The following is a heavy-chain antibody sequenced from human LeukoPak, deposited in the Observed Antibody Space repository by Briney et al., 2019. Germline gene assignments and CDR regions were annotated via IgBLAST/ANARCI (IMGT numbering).Heavy chain of an antibody. CDR1: GFTFSTYW. CDR2: VNPNESNR. D-gene: IGHD1-26*01. V-gene: IGHV3-74*03. CDR3: ARDLGYTGSYLM. J-gene: IGHJ3*01. Sequence: PGGSLRLSCAASGFTFSTYWMHWVRHAPGKGPEWVSRVNPNESNRVYADSVKGRFTISRDNAKNTLFLQMNSLRVEDTAVYYCARDLGYTGSYLMWGQGTMVTVSS.